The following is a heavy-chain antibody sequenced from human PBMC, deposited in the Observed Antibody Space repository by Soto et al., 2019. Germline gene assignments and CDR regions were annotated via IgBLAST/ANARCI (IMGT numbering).Heavy chain of an antibody. CDR3: AKDGGSVCSGGTCYFQAPDY. J-gene: IGHJ4*02. D-gene: IGHD2-15*01. Sequence: ESGGGVVQPGTSLRLSCVASGFTFSSYAMSWVRQAPGKGLEWVSGIDGSGRNTYYADSVKGRFTISRDNSKNTLSVQMDSLRVEDTALYYCAKDGGSVCSGGTCYFQAPDYWGQGTLVTVSS. CDR2: IDGSGRNT. CDR1: GFTFSSYA. V-gene: IGHV3-23*01.